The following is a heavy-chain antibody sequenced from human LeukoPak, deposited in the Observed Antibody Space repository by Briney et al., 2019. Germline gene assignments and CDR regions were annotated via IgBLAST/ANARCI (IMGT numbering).Heavy chain of an antibody. CDR2: INPNSGGT. D-gene: IGHD1-26*01. CDR3: ARERVELSGSYLNYYYYYGMDV. Sequence: ASVKVSCKASGYTFTGYYMYWVRQAPGQGLEWMGWINPNSGGTNYAQKFQGRVTMTRDTSISTAYMELSRLRSDDTAVYYCARERVELSGSYLNYYYYYGMDVWGQGTTVTVSS. CDR1: GYTFTGYY. V-gene: IGHV1-2*02. J-gene: IGHJ6*02.